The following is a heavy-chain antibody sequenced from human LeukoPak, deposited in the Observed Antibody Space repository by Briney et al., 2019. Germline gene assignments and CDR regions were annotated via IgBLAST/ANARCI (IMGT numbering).Heavy chain of an antibody. CDR1: GGSFSGYY. J-gene: IGHJ4*02. D-gene: IGHD3-10*01. CDR3: ARHRTYYSGSGNH. V-gene: IGHV4-34*01. CDR2: INHSGST. Sequence: SETLSLTCAVYGGSFSGYYWSWIRQPPGKGLEWIGEINHSGSTNYNPSLKSRVTISVDTSKNQFSLKLSSVTAADTAVYYCARHRTYYSGSGNHWGQGTLVTVSS.